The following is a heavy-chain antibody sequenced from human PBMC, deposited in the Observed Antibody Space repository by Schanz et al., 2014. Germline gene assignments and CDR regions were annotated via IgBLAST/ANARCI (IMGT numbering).Heavy chain of an antibody. Sequence: EVQLLESGGGLVQPGESLRLSCAASGFMFSDYCFNWVRQAPGKGLEWIAYIGYSGVPIYYANSVKGRFTVSRDNAKNSVHLQMNGQRAEDTAVYYCARDSIIRDMGPFDPWGQGTLVVVSS. J-gene: IGHJ5*02. CDR3: ARDSIIRDMGPFDP. CDR1: GFMFSDYC. V-gene: IGHV3-48*04. CDR2: IGYSGVPI.